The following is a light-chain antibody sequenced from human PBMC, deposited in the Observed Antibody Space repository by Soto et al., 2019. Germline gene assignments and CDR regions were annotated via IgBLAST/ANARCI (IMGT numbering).Light chain of an antibody. J-gene: IGLJ3*02. V-gene: IGLV1-40*01. Sequence: QSVLTQPPSASGTPGQRVTVSCSGSRSNIGSHPVHWYQQLPGTAPTLLIYANSIRRSGVPDRFSGSKSGTSASLAITGLQAEDEADYYCQSYDSSLSARVFGGGTKVTVL. CDR3: QSYDSSLSARV. CDR1: RSNIGSHP. CDR2: ANS.